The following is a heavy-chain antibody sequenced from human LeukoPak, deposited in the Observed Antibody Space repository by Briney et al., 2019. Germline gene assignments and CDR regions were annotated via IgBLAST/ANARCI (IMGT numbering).Heavy chain of an antibody. J-gene: IGHJ4*02. Sequence: GGSLRLSCAASGFTFSSYSMNWVRQAPGKGLEWVSSISSSSSYIYYADSVKGRFTISRDNAKNSLYLQMNSLRAEDTAVYYCAKDYYYDSSGYYIFDYWGQGTLVTVSS. V-gene: IGHV3-21*04. D-gene: IGHD3-22*01. CDR2: ISSSSSYI. CDR3: AKDYYYDSSGYYIFDY. CDR1: GFTFSSYS.